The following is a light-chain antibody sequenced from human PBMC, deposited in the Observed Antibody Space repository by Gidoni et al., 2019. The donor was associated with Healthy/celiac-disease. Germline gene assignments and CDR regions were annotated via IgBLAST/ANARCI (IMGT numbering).Light chain of an antibody. V-gene: IGLV3-1*01. CDR3: LAWDSSLV. CDR2: QDS. J-gene: IGLJ2*01. Sequence: SSELTHPPSVSVSPGQTASIPCSGDKLGDKYACWYQQKPCQSPLLVSYQDSKRPSGITERVSGSNSRNTATLTISGTQAMDEADYYCLAWDSSLVFGGGTKLTVL. CDR1: KLGDKY.